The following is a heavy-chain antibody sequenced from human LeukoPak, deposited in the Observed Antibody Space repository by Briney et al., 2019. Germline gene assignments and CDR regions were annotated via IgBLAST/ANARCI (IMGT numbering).Heavy chain of an antibody. J-gene: IGHJ4*02. Sequence: SETLSLTCTVSGGSISSSSYYWGWIRQPPGKGLEWIGSIYYSGSTYYNPSLKSRVTISVDTSKNQFSLKLSSVTAADTAVYYCARAFRGGIDYWGQGTLVTVSS. D-gene: IGHD3-16*01. V-gene: IGHV4-39*01. CDR2: IYYSGST. CDR3: ARAFRGGIDY. CDR1: GGSISSSSYY.